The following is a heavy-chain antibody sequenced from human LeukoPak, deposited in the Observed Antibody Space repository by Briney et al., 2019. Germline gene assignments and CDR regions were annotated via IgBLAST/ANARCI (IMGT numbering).Heavy chain of an antibody. CDR3: AKDEATSGGGLAP. Sequence: PGGSLRLSCAASGFTVSGTHMSWVRQAPGKGLEWVSAMYTGGTTYYADSVKGRFTISRDNSRNTLFLHMSSLRTDDTAVYYCAKDEATSGGGLAPWGQGTLVTVSS. J-gene: IGHJ5*02. V-gene: IGHV3-53*01. CDR1: GFTVSGTH. CDR2: MYTGGTT. D-gene: IGHD3-16*01.